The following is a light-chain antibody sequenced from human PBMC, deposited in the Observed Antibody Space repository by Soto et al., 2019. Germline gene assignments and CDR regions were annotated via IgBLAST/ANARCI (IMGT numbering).Light chain of an antibody. Sequence: QSVLTQPPSASGTPGQRVTISCSGSSSNIGSNYVYWYQQLPGTAPKLLIYRNNQRPSGVPDRFSGSKSGTSASLAISGPRSDDEADYYCTAWDDSLSGRVVFGGGTKLTVL. J-gene: IGLJ2*01. CDR3: TAWDDSLSGRVV. CDR1: SSNIGSNY. V-gene: IGLV1-47*01. CDR2: RNN.